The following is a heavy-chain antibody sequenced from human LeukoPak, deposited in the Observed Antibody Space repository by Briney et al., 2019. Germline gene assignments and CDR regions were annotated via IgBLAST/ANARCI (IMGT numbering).Heavy chain of an antibody. J-gene: IGHJ4*02. CDR3: ARAPYYYDSSGTGEFDY. D-gene: IGHD3-22*01. CDR2: IIPTFGTA. Sequence: ASVKVSCKASGGTFSSYAISWVRQAPGQGLEWMGGIIPTFGTANYAQKFQGRVTITADESTSTAYMELSSLRSEDTAVYYCARAPYYYDSSGTGEFDYWGQGTLVTVSS. CDR1: GGTFSSYA. V-gene: IGHV1-69*13.